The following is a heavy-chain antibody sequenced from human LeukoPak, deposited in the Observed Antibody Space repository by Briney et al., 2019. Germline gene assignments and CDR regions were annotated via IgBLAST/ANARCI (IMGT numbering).Heavy chain of an antibody. CDR2: IRYDGSNK. J-gene: IGHJ6*03. D-gene: IGHD3-3*01. CDR1: GFTFSSYG. CDR3: ARDRPERITIFGVVYYYYYMDV. Sequence: PGGSLRLSCAASGFTFSSYGMHWVRQAPGKGLEWVAFIRYDGSNKYYADSVKGRFTISRDNSKNTLYLQMNSLRAEDTAVYYCARDRPERITIFGVVYYYYYMDVWGKGTTVTVSS. V-gene: IGHV3-30*02.